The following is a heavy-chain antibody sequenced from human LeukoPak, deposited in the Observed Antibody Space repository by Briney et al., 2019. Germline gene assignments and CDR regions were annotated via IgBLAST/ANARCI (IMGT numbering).Heavy chain of an antibody. CDR2: ISSSSSYI. CDR1: GFTFSSYS. Sequence: GGSLRLSCAASGFTFSSYSMNWVRRAPGKGLEWVSSISSSSSYIYYADSVKGRFTISRDSAKNSLYLQMNNLRAEDTAVYYCARDRDYGGNSGDAFDIWGQGTMVTVSS. V-gene: IGHV3-21*01. D-gene: IGHD4-23*01. CDR3: ARDRDYGGNSGDAFDI. J-gene: IGHJ3*02.